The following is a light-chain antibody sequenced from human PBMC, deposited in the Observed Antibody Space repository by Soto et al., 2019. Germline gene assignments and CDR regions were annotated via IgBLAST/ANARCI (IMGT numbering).Light chain of an antibody. V-gene: IGLV2-8*01. Sequence: QSVLTQPPSASGSPGQSVTISCTGTNSDIGGYNHVSWHQHHPGKAPKLLIYDVTKRPSGVPGRFSGSKSGNTASLTVSGLQGDDEADYYCSSYAGGDDLVFGGGTKVTVL. CDR3: SSYAGGDDLV. J-gene: IGLJ2*01. CDR1: NSDIGGYNH. CDR2: DVT.